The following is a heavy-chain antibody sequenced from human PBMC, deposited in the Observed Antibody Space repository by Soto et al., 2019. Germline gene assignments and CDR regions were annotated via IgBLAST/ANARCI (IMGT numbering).Heavy chain of an antibody. J-gene: IGHJ4*02. CDR3: AGWGGHDYNY. D-gene: IGHD4-4*01. Sequence: VQLVESGGGVVQPGKSLRLSCEASGFIFSSYAIHWVRQAPGKGLEWVANIRPDGSETNYVESVKGRFTTSRDNAKNSLFLQMNSLRADDTAVYYCAGWGGHDYNYWGQGILVTVSS. CDR2: IRPDGSET. CDR1: GFIFSSYA. V-gene: IGHV3-7*03.